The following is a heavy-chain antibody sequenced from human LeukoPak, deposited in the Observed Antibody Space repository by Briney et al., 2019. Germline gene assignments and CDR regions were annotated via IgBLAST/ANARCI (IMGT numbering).Heavy chain of an antibody. V-gene: IGHV4-4*09. CDR3: ASRRYCSSTSCPYWYFDL. CDR1: GGSISSYY. CDR2: IYTSGST. D-gene: IGHD2-2*01. Sequence: PSETLSLTCTVSGGSISSYYWSWIRQPPGKGLEWIGYIYTSGSTNYNPSLKSRVTISVDTSKNQFSLKLSSVTAADTAVYYCASRRYCSSTSCPYWYFDLWGRGTLVTVSS. J-gene: IGHJ2*01.